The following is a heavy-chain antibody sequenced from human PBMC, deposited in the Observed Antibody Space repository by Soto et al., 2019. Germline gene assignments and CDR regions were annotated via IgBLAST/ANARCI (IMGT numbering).Heavy chain of an antibody. Sequence: SETLSLTCTVSGGSVSSGSYYWSWIRQPPGKGLEWIGYIYYSGSTNYNPSLKSRVTISVDTSKNQFSLKLSSVTAADTAVYYCARGVGIGKDAFDIWGQGTMVTVSS. D-gene: IGHD2-21*01. V-gene: IGHV4-61*01. CDR2: IYYSGST. J-gene: IGHJ3*02. CDR3: ARGVGIGKDAFDI. CDR1: GGSVSSGSYY.